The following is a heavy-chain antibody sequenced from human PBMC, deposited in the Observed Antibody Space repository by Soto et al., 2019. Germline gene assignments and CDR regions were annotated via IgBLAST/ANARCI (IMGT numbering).Heavy chain of an antibody. J-gene: IGHJ4*02. V-gene: IGHV3-23*01. CDR1: GFTLSSYV. CDR2: ISAGSGST. CDR3: SKGWGDY. D-gene: IGHD1-26*01. Sequence: EVRLLESGGGLVEPGGSLRLSCVASGFTLSSYVTSWVRQAPGKGLEWVSGISAGSGSTHYADSVKGRFTISRDDSKNTLYLQVSIVRVEDTALYYCSKGWGDYWGQGTVVTVSS.